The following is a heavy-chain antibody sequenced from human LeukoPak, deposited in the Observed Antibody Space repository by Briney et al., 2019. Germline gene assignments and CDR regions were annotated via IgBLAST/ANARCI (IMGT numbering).Heavy chain of an antibody. Sequence: SVKVSCKASGGTFSSYAISWVRQAPGQGPEWMGGIIPIFGTANYAQKFQGRVTITTDESTSTAYMELSSLRSEDTAVYYCARGPGAGVSFFYYYYYMDVWGKGTTVTVSS. J-gene: IGHJ6*03. CDR3: ARGPGAGVSFFYYYYYMDV. V-gene: IGHV1-69*05. D-gene: IGHD3-3*02. CDR1: GGTFSSYA. CDR2: IIPIFGTA.